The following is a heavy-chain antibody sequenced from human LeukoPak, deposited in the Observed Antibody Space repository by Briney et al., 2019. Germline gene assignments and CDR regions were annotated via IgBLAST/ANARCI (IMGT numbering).Heavy chain of an antibody. D-gene: IGHD6-13*01. J-gene: IGHJ4*02. CDR3: ATKGSSWYQYYFHY. CDR1: GYTLTELS. Sequence: ASVKVSCKVSGYTLTELSMHWVRQAPGKGLEWMGGFDPEDGETIYAQKFQGRVTMTEDTSTDTAYMELSSLRSEDTAVYYCATKGSSWYQYYFHYWGQGTLVTVSS. V-gene: IGHV1-24*01. CDR2: FDPEDGET.